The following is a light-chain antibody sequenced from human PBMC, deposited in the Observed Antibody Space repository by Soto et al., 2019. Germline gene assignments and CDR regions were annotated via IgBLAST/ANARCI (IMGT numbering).Light chain of an antibody. CDR2: DAS. CDR1: HSVSSY. CDR3: QQYSSSRT. J-gene: IGKJ1*01. Sequence: EIVLTHSPATLSLSPGEIAALSFRASHSVSSYLAWYQQKPGQAPRLLIYDASNRATGIPARFSGSGSGTDFTLTITRLEPEDFAMYYCQQYSSSRTFGQGTKVDIK. V-gene: IGKV3-11*01.